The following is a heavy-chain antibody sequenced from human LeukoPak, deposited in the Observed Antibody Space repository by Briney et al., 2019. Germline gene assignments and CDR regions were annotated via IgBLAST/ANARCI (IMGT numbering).Heavy chain of an antibody. CDR2: IYYSGIT. J-gene: IGHJ4*02. V-gene: IGHV4-39*07. Sequence: SETLSLTCTVSGGSISTYYWGWIRQPPGKGLDWIGTIYYSGITYNNPSLKSRVTKSVDTSKNQFSLKLSSVTAADTAVYYCARDRYYYDSSGYYQLDYWGQGTLVTVSS. D-gene: IGHD3-22*01. CDR1: GGSISTYY. CDR3: ARDRYYYDSSGYYQLDY.